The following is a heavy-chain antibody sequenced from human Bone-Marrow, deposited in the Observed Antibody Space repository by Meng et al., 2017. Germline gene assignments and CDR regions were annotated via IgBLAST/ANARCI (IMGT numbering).Heavy chain of an antibody. J-gene: IGHJ5*02. CDR3: ARDWPVGP. Sequence: SETLSLTCAVYGGSFSGYYWSWIRQPPGKGLEWIGEINHSGSTNYNPSLKSRVTISVDTSKNQFSLKPSSVTAADTAVYYCARDWPVGPWGQGTLVTVSS. CDR1: GGSFSGYY. V-gene: IGHV4-34*01. CDR2: INHSGST.